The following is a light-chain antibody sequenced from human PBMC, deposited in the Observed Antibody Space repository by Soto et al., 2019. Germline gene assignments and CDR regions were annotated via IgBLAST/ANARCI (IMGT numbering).Light chain of an antibody. J-gene: IGKJ1*01. Sequence: EIMLTQSPGTLSLSPGERATLSCRASQSVSSSFLAWYQQKPGQAPRLLIYGASSRATGIPDRFSGSGSGTDFTLTISGLEPEDFAVYYCQQYGSSPWTFGQGTKVEI. CDR2: GAS. CDR1: QSVSSSF. CDR3: QQYGSSPWT. V-gene: IGKV3-20*01.